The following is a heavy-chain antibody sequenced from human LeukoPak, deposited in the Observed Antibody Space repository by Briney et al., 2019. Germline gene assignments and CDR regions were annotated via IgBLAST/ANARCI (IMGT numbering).Heavy chain of an antibody. J-gene: IGHJ5*02. CDR2: MNPNSGST. D-gene: IGHD4-23*01. Sequence: ASVKASCKASGYTFTSYDINWVRQATGQGLEWVGWMNPNSGSTGYAQKFQGRVTMTRNIFMSTAYMELSSLRSEDTAVYYCARDYGGNSGWFDPWGQGTLVTVSS. CDR1: GYTFTSYD. CDR3: ARDYGGNSGWFDP. V-gene: IGHV1-8*01.